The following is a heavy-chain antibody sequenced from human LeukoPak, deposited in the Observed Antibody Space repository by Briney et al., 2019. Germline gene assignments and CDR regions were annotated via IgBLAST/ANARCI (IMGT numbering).Heavy chain of an antibody. CDR2: ISGSGGST. CDR3: ARPQDGYSSQNDY. V-gene: IGHV3-23*01. Sequence: PGGSLRLSCAASGFTFSSYAMSWVRQAPGKGLEWVSAISGSGGSTYYADSVKGRFTISRDNSKNTLYLQMNSLRAEDTAVYYCARPQDGYSSQNDYWGQGTLVTVSS. CDR1: GFTFSSYA. J-gene: IGHJ4*02. D-gene: IGHD6-13*01.